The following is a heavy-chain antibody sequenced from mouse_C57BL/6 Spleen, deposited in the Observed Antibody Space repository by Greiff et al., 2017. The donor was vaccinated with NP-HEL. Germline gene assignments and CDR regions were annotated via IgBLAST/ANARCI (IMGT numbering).Heavy chain of an antibody. V-gene: IGHV1-80*01. CDR2: IYPGDGDT. J-gene: IGHJ4*01. CDR3: ARRRAMDY. CDR1: GYAFSSYW. Sequence: VQPVESGAELVKPGASVKISCKASGYAFSSYWMNWVKQRPGKGLEWIGQIYPGDGDTNYNGKFKGKATLTADKSSSTAYMQLSSLTSEDSAVYFCARRRAMDYWGQGTSVTVSS.